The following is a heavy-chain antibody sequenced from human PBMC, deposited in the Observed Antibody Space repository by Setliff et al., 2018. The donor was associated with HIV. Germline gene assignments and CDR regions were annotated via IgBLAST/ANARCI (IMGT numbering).Heavy chain of an antibody. CDR2: IFHSGGI. V-gene: IGHV4-38-2*01. Sequence: SSETLSLTCAVSGYSISSGYYWGWIRQPPGKGLEWVGSIFHSGGIYYNPSLKRRVTISGDTSKNKLSLKLTSVTAADTAVYYCARHLQAFDIWGHGTMVTVSS. CDR1: GYSISSGYY. CDR3: ARHLQAFDI. D-gene: IGHD1-1*01. J-gene: IGHJ3*02.